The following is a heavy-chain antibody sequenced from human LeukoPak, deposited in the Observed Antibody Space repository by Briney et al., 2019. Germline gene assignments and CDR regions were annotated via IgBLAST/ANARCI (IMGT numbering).Heavy chain of an antibody. CDR2: INAGNGNT. Sequence: GASVKVSCKAFGYSFTRYAMHWVRQAPGQRLEWMGWINAGNGNTKYSQKFQGRVTITRDTSASTAYMELSSLRSEDTAVYYCARDSLSSSWFHYYYGMDVWGQGTTVTVSS. CDR1: GYSFTRYA. D-gene: IGHD6-13*01. J-gene: IGHJ6*02. CDR3: ARDSLSSSWFHYYYGMDV. V-gene: IGHV1-3*01.